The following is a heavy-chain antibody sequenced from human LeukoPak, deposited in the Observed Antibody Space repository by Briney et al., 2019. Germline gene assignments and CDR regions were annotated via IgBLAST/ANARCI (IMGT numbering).Heavy chain of an antibody. V-gene: IGHV6-1*01. CDR2: TYYRSKWYN. CDR3: ARDRYSSSSRVDDAFDI. J-gene: IGHJ3*02. CDR1: GDSVSSNSAA. Sequence: SQTLSLTCAISGDSVSSNSAAWNWIRQSPSRGLEWLGRTYYRSKWYNDYAVSVKSRITINPDTSKNQFSLQLNSVTPEDTAVYYCARDRYSSSSRVDDAFDIWGQGTMVTVSS. D-gene: IGHD6-6*01.